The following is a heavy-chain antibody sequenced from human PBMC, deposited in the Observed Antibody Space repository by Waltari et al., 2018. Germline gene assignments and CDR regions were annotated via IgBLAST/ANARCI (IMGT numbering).Heavy chain of an antibody. CDR1: GGSISSSNW. CDR2: IYHSGST. Sequence: QVQLQESGPGLVKPSGTLSLTCAVPGGSISSSNWLRWVRQPPGKGLEWIGEIYHSGSTNYNPSLKSRVTISVDKSKNQFSLKLSSVTAADTAVYYCARATTLSEDYYYYYMDVWGKGTTVTVSS. J-gene: IGHJ6*03. V-gene: IGHV4-4*02. CDR3: ARATTLSEDYYYYYMDV.